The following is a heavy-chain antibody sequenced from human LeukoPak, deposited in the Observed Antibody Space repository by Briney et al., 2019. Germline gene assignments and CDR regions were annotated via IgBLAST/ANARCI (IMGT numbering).Heavy chain of an antibody. D-gene: IGHD6-19*01. CDR2: IYYSGST. CDR1: GGSISSGDYY. V-gene: IGHV4-30-4*01. Sequence: SETLSLTCTVSGGSISSGDYYWSWIRQPPGKGLEWIGYIYYSGSTYYNPSLESRVTISVDTSKNRFSLKLSSVTAADTAVYYCAREVAVAGTVYYYYYGMDVWGQGTTVTVSS. CDR3: AREVAVAGTVYYYYYGMDV. J-gene: IGHJ6*02.